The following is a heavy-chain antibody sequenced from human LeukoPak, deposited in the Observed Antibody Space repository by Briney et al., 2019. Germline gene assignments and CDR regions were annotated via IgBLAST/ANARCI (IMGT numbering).Heavy chain of an antibody. CDR3: ARGPGYCGGDCYALGY. CDR2: IYSSGST. Sequence: SETLSLTCTVSGGSISSYFWSWIRQPAGKGLEWIGRIYSSGSTNYNPSLKSRVTMSVDTSKNQFSPKLSSLTAADTAVYYCARGPGYCGGDCYALGYWGQGTLVTVSS. CDR1: GGSISSYF. D-gene: IGHD2-21*02. V-gene: IGHV4-4*07. J-gene: IGHJ4*02.